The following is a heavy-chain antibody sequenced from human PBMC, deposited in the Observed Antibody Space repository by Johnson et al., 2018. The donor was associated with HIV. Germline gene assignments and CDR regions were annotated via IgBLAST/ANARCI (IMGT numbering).Heavy chain of an antibody. Sequence: QVQLVESGGGVVRPGGSLRLSCAASGFTFDDYAMSWIRQAPGKGLECLAYISSSGRSIYYTDSVKSRFTISRDNSKNSLYLEMNSLRAEDTALYYCARDATPWGGDHVGYAFDLWGQGTMVTVSS. CDR3: ARDATPWGGDHVGYAFDL. V-gene: IGHV3-11*04. D-gene: IGHD4-17*01. CDR1: GFTFDDYA. CDR2: ISSSGRSI. J-gene: IGHJ3*01.